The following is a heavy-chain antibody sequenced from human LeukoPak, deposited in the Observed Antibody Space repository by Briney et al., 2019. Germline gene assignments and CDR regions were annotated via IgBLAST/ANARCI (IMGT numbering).Heavy chain of an antibody. CDR1: GGSISSGGYY. J-gene: IGHJ6*02. CDR2: IYYSGST. V-gene: IGHV4-30-4*01. CDR3: ARTLGYCSSTSCPMDV. Sequence: SQTLSLTCAVSGGSISSGGYYWSWIRQPPGKGLEWIGYIYYSGSTYYNPSLKSRVTISVDTSKNQFSLKLSSVTAADTAVYYCARTLGYCSSTSCPMDVWGQGTTVTVSS. D-gene: IGHD2-2*01.